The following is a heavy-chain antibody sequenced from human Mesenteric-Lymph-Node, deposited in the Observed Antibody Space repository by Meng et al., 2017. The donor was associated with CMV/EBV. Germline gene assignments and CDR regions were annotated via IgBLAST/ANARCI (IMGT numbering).Heavy chain of an antibody. Sequence: GESLKISCAASGFTFDTYAMHWVRQAPGKGLEWVAVISYGGSDKYYADSVKGRFTISRDNSKNTLYLQMNSLRAEDTALYYCARVSVVVVPAASQYYYYYGMDVWGQGTTVTVSS. V-gene: IGHV3-30*04. D-gene: IGHD2-2*01. CDR1: GFTFDTYA. CDR2: ISYGGSDK. J-gene: IGHJ6*02. CDR3: ARVSVVVVPAASQYYYYYGMDV.